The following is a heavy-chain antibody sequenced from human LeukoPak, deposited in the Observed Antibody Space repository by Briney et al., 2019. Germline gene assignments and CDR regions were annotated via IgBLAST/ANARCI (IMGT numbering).Heavy chain of an antibody. J-gene: IGHJ5*02. CDR1: GFTLRNYA. D-gene: IGHD6-13*01. Sequence: SGGSLRLSCAASGFTLRNYAMSRVRQAPGKGLEWVSAISGSGGSTYYADSVKGRFTISRDNSKNTLYLQMNSLRAEDTAVYYCAKDLRIAAAGREWFDPWGQGTLVTVSS. V-gene: IGHV3-23*01. CDR3: AKDLRIAAAGREWFDP. CDR2: ISGSGGST.